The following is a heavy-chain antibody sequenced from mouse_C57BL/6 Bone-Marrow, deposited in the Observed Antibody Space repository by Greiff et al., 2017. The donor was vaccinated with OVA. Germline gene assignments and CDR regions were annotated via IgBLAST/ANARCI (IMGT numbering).Heavy chain of an antibody. V-gene: IGHV1-81*01. Sequence: QVQLKESGAELARPGASVKLSCKASGYTFTSYGISWVKHRTGQGLEWIGEIYPRSGNTYYNEKFKGKATLTADKSSSTAYMELRSLTSEDSAVYFCARDLYYYGSAWFAYWGQGTLVTVSA. CDR2: IYPRSGNT. J-gene: IGHJ3*01. D-gene: IGHD1-1*01. CDR1: GYTFTSYG. CDR3: ARDLYYYGSAWFAY.